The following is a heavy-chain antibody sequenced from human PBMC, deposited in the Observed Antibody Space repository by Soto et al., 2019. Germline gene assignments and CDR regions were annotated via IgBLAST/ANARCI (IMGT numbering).Heavy chain of an antibody. D-gene: IGHD2-2*01. CDR2: FYYSGST. J-gene: IGHJ6*02. CDR3: ARCQGYCIDTRCTGHYARDV. CDR1: GGSITSSSYY. V-gene: IGHV4-39*01. Sequence: PSEPLSPTCPVSGGSITSSSYYWGWIRHPPGKGLEWIGTFYYSGSTYYNPSLKRRVTISVDTTKNQFFRKLNSVTAADTAVYYCARCQGYCIDTRCTGHYARDVGRQGTTVP.